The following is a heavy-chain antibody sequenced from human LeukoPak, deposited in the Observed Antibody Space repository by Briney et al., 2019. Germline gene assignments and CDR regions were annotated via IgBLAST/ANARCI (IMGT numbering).Heavy chain of an antibody. Sequence: GASVKVSCKASGYTFTSYGISWVRQAPGQGLEWMGWINPNSGGTNYAQKFQGRVTMTRDTSISTAYMELSRLRSDDTAVYYCARTYYYGSGSYGPYYMDVWGKGTTVTIAS. CDR3: ARTYYYGSGSYGPYYMDV. CDR1: GYTFTSYG. V-gene: IGHV1-2*02. J-gene: IGHJ6*03. CDR2: INPNSGGT. D-gene: IGHD3-10*01.